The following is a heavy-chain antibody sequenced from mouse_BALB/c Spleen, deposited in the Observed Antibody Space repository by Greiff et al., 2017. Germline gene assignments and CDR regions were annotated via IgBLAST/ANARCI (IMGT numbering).Heavy chain of an antibody. Sequence: VQLQQSGAELVKPGASVKLSCTASGFKIKDTYMHWVKQRPEQGLEWIGRIDPANGNTKYDPKFQGKATITADTSSNTAYLQLSSLTSEDTAVYYCASNDGEDWGQGTTLTDSS. V-gene: IGHV14-3*02. CDR1: GFKIKDTY. CDR2: IDPANGNT. J-gene: IGHJ2*01. D-gene: IGHD2-3*01. CDR3: ASNDGED.